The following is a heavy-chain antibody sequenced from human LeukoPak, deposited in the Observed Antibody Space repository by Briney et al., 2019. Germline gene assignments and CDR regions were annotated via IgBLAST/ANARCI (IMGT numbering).Heavy chain of an antibody. CDR2: INHSGST. D-gene: IGHD3-10*01. Sequence: SETLSFTCAVYGGSFSGYYWSWLRQPPGKGLEWIGEINHSGSTNYNPSLKSRVTISVDTSKNAFSLKLTSVTAADTAVYYCARRPLSYGLDYWGQGTLVTVSS. CDR1: GGSFSGYY. V-gene: IGHV4-34*01. J-gene: IGHJ4*02. CDR3: ARRPLSYGLDY.